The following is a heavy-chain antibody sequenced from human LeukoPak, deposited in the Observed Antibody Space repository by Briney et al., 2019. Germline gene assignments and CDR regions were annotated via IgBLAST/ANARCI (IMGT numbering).Heavy chain of an antibody. CDR3: ARDHSNWEGVDC. V-gene: IGHV3-48*01. CDR2: ISSNSSTI. D-gene: IGHD7-27*01. J-gene: IGHJ4*02. Sequence: GGSLRLSCATSGFTFCTYSMNWVRQAPGKGLEWLSYISSNSSTIYYADSVKGRFNISRDNAKNSLYLQMNSLRAEDTAVYYCARDHSNWEGVDCWGQGTLVTVSS. CDR1: GFTFCTYS.